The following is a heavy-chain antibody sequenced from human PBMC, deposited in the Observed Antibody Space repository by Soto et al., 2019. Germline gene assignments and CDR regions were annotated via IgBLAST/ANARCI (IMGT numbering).Heavy chain of an antibody. Sequence: ASVKVSCKASGYTFTSYAMHWVRQAPGQRLEWMGWINAGNGNTKYSQKFQGRVTITRDTSASTAYMELSGLRSEDTAVYYCARGGGNYDPIYYYYYYYMDVWGKGTTVTVSS. CDR1: GYTFTSYA. CDR3: ARGGGNYDPIYYYYYYYMDV. D-gene: IGHD3-16*01. J-gene: IGHJ6*03. CDR2: INAGNGNT. V-gene: IGHV1-3*01.